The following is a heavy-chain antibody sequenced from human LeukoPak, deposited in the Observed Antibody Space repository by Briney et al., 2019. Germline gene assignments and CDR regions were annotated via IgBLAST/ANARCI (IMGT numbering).Heavy chain of an antibody. D-gene: IGHD4-17*01. CDR2: INHSGST. CDR3: ARGRTVSDFDY. Sequence: SETLSLTCAVYGGSFRGYYWSWIRQPPGKGLEWIGEINHSGSTNYNPSLKSRVTISVDTSKNQFSLKLSSVTAADTAVYYCARGRTVSDFDYWGQGTLVTVSS. J-gene: IGHJ4*02. V-gene: IGHV4-34*01. CDR1: GGSFRGYY.